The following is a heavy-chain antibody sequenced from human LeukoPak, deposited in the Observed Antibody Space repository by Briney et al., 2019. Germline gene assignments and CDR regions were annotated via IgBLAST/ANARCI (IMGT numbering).Heavy chain of an antibody. J-gene: IGHJ4*02. CDR1: GYNFSDYW. CDR2: IYPGDSDT. CDR3: ARRLYDLYYFDS. D-gene: IGHD3-16*01. V-gene: IGHV5-51*01. Sequence: GESLKISCKGSGYNFSDYWIAWVRQMPGKGLQWMGIIYPGDSDTRYSPSFQGQVTISADKSISTTYLQWSSLKASDTAIYYCARRLYDLYYFDSWGQGTLVTVSS.